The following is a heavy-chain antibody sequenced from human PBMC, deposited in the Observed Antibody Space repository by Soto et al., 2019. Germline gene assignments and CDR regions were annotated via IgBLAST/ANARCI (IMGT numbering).Heavy chain of an antibody. J-gene: IGHJ4*02. D-gene: IGHD3-3*01. Sequence: SETLSLTCAVYGGFFSGYYWSGIRQPPGKGLEWIGEINHSGSTNYNPSLKSRVTISVDTSKNQFSLKLSSVTAADTAVYYCARVSYYDFCSRYSHFAYPAQGSFVTVSS. V-gene: IGHV4-34*01. CDR2: INHSGST. CDR1: GGFFSGYY. CDR3: ARVSYYDFCSRYSHFAY.